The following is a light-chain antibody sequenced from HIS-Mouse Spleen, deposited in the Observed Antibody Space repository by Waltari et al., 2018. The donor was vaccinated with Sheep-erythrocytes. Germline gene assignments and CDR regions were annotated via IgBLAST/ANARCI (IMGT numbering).Light chain of an antibody. CDR1: SRDVGCYNY. Sequence: QSALTQPRSVSGSPGQSVTISCTATSRDVGCYNYVPWYQQHPGKAPKLMIYDVSKRPSGVPDRFSGSKSGNTASLTISGLQAEDEADYYCCSYAGSYNYVFGTGTKVTVL. CDR2: DVS. J-gene: IGLJ1*01. V-gene: IGLV2-11*01. CDR3: CSYAGSYNYV.